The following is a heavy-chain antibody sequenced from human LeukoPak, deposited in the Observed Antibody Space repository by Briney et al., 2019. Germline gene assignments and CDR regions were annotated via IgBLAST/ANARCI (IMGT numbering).Heavy chain of an antibody. Sequence: PGGSLRFSCAASGFTFSSYWMSWVRQTPGKGLEWVANIKQDGSDKYYVDSVKGRFTISRDNAKNSLYLQMNSLRAEDTAVYYCARDYCSSTSCHDVFDIWGQGTMVTVSS. CDR2: IKQDGSDK. J-gene: IGHJ3*02. CDR1: GFTFSSYW. CDR3: ARDYCSSTSCHDVFDI. V-gene: IGHV3-7*01. D-gene: IGHD2-2*01.